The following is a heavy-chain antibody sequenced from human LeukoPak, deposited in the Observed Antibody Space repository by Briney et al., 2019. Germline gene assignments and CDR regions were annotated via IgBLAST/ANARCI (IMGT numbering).Heavy chain of an antibody. Sequence: GGSLRLSCAASGFTFSSYEMNWVRQAPGKGLEWVSFISISGSTIYCAVSVKGRFTISRDNAKNSLYLQMNSLRADDTAVYYCAGTVAGLPLDAFDIWGQGTMVTVSS. V-gene: IGHV3-48*03. CDR1: GFTFSSYE. J-gene: IGHJ3*02. D-gene: IGHD6-19*01. CDR2: ISISGSTI. CDR3: AGTVAGLPLDAFDI.